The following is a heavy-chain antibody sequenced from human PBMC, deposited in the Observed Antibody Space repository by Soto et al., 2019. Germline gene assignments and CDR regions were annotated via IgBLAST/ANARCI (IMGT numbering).Heavy chain of an antibody. CDR2: ITHSGST. J-gene: IGHJ4*02. CDR1: GGSVGGYY. CDR3: ARSSVRGWSY. V-gene: IGHV4-34*01. Sequence: TAETLSLSCAVYGGSVGGYYCTFIRQPPGKGLEWIGEITHSGSTNYNPSLKSRVTISVDTSKNQFSLNLNSVTAADTAVYYCARSSVRGWSYWGQGTLVTVSS. D-gene: IGHD3-10*02.